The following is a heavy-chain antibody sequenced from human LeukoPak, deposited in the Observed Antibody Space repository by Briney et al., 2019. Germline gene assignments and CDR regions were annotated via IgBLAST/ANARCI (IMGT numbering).Heavy chain of an antibody. CDR2: IYASGST. CDR3: ARSYGSGSSFDY. Sequence: SETLSLTCTVSGGSISSYYWSWIRQPAGKGLEWIGRIYASGSTNYNPSLKSRVTISVATSKNQFSLNLSSVTAADTALYYCARSYGSGSSFDYWGQGTLVTVSS. V-gene: IGHV4-4*07. CDR1: GGSISSYY. J-gene: IGHJ4*02. D-gene: IGHD3-10*01.